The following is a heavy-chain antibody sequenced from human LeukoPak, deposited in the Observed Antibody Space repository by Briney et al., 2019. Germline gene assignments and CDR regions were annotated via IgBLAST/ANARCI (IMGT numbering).Heavy chain of an antibody. CDR2: IRSNGGST. J-gene: IGHJ2*01. D-gene: IGHD5-12*01. CDR3: ARVGVRGYDSWLFDL. CDR1: GFTFRSYA. Sequence: GGSLRLSCAASGFTFRSYAMHWVRQAPGKGLEYVSAIRSNGGSTYYANSVKGRFTISRDNSKNTLYLQMGSLRTEDMAVYYCARVGVRGYDSWLFDLWGRGTLVTVSS. V-gene: IGHV3-64*01.